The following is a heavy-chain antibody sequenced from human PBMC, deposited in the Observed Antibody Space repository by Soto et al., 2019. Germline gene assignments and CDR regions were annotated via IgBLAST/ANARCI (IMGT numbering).Heavy chain of an antibody. D-gene: IGHD3-16*02. Sequence: QVQLVQSGAEVKKPGASVKVSCKASGYTFTSYAMHWVRQAPGQRLEWMGWINAGNGNTKYSQKFQGRVTITRDTSASTGDMELSSLRSEDTAVYHGARGFRYGDADCFDPWGQGTLVTVSS. CDR3: ARGFRYGDADCFDP. CDR2: INAGNGNT. V-gene: IGHV1-3*01. CDR1: GYTFTSYA. J-gene: IGHJ5*02.